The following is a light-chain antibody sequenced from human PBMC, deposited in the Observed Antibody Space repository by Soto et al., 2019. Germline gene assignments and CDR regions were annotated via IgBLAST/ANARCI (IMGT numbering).Light chain of an antibody. CDR2: DAS. CDR1: QRISNW. Sequence: DIQMTQSPSTLSAFEGDRVTITCRASQRISNWLAWYQQKPGKVPKVLIYDASSLENGVPSRFSGSGSGTEFSLTISILQPDDSATYYCQQYHTYLTFGQGTKVEV. CDR3: QQYHTYLT. J-gene: IGKJ1*01. V-gene: IGKV1-5*01.